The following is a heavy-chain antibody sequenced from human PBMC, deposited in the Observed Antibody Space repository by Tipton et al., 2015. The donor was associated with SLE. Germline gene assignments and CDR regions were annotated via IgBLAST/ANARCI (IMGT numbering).Heavy chain of an antibody. V-gene: IGHV4-34*01. Sequence: TLSLTCAVYGGSFSGYYWSWIRQPPGKGLEWVREINHSGSTNYNPSLKSRVTISVDTSKNQFSLKLSSVAAADTAVYYCAGGRLGELSFSYYYYYMDVWGKGTTVTVSS. CDR3: AGGRLGELSFSYYYYYMDV. CDR1: GGSFSGYY. D-gene: IGHD3-16*02. J-gene: IGHJ6*03. CDR2: INHSGST.